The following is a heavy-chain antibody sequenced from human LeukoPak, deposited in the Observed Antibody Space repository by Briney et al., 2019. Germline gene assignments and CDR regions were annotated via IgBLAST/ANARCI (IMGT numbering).Heavy chain of an antibody. Sequence: KSSETLSLTCTVSGGSISSSSYYWGWIRQPPGKGLEWIGSIYYSGSTYYNPSLKSRVTISVDTSKNQFSLKLSSVTAADTAVYYCARLGDGYNLRYFDYWGQGTLVTVSS. CDR1: GGSISSSSYY. J-gene: IGHJ4*02. CDR2: IYYSGST. D-gene: IGHD5-24*01. V-gene: IGHV4-39*01. CDR3: ARLGDGYNLRYFDY.